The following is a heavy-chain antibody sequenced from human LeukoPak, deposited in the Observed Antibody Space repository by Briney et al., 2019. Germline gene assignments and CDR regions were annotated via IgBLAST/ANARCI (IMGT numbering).Heavy chain of an antibody. CDR2: IRYDGSNK. D-gene: IGHD3-22*01. CDR1: GFTFSSYG. V-gene: IGHV3-30*02. J-gene: IGHJ4*02. Sequence: PGGSLRLSCAASGFTFSSYGMHWVRQAPGKRLEWVAFIRYDGSNKYYADSVKGRFTISRDNYKNTLYLQMNSLRAEDTAVYYCAIDRYYYDSSGYVDYWGQGTLVTVSS. CDR3: AIDRYYYDSSGYVDY.